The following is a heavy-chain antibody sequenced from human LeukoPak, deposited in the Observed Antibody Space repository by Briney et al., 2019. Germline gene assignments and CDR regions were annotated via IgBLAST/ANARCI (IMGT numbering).Heavy chain of an antibody. V-gene: IGHV3-21*01. J-gene: IGHJ4*02. CDR3: ARGDGSRSYYKNS. D-gene: IGHD3-10*01. CDR1: GFTFSSYA. Sequence: PGGSLRLSCAASGFTFSSYAMNWVRQAPGKGLEWVSSISSSGSYIYYADSVEGRFTMSRDNANNSLFLQMNSLRAEDTAVYFCARGDGSRSYYKNSWGQGTLVTVSS. CDR2: ISSSGSYI.